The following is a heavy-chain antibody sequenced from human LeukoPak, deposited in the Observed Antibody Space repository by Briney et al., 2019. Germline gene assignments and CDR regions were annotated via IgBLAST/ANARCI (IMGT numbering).Heavy chain of an antibody. CDR3: AKSGYNRFDY. D-gene: IGHD5-24*01. Sequence: PGGSLRLSCAVSGFTFDDYAMHWVRQAPGKGLEWVSGINWNGDDTTYADSVKGRFTISRDNSKSTLYLQMNSLRAEDTAVYYCAKSGYNRFDYWGQGTLVTVSS. CDR1: GFTFDDYA. V-gene: IGHV3-20*04. J-gene: IGHJ4*02. CDR2: INWNGDDT.